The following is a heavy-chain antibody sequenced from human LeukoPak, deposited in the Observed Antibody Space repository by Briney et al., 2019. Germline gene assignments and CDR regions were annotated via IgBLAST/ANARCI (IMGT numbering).Heavy chain of an antibody. J-gene: IGHJ4*02. D-gene: IGHD2-2*01. CDR2: IRSKAYGGTT. CDR1: GFTFGDYA. V-gene: IGHV3-49*04. CDR3: TRGRYCSSTSCYPEFDY. Sequence: GGSLRLSCTASGFTFGDYAMSWVRQAPGKGLEWVGFIRSKAYGGTTEYAASVKGRFTISRDDSKSIAYPQMNSLKTEDTAVYYCTRGRYCSSTSCYPEFDYWGQGTLVTVSS.